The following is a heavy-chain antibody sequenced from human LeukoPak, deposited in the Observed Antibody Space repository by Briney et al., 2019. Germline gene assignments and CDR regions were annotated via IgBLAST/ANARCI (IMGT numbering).Heavy chain of an antibody. J-gene: IGHJ3*02. D-gene: IGHD1-1*01. V-gene: IGHV3-7*05. CDR3: ASHGTSDAFDI. CDR1: GFTFSTYW. CDR2: IKQDGSEK. Sequence: GGSLRLSCAASGFTFSTYWMTWVRPAPGKGLEWVASIKQDGSEKFYVDSVKGRFTISRDNAKNSLFLQMNSLRAEDTAVYYCASHGTSDAFDIWGQGTMVTVSS.